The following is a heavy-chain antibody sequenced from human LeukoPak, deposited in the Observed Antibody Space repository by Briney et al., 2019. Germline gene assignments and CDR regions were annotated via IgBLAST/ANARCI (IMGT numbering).Heavy chain of an antibody. CDR3: ARVRMVRGPPDQTFDY. CDR2: IYGSGST. CDR1: GGSISLYD. Sequence: PSETLSLTCTVSGGSISLYDWSWIRQPAGKGLEWIGHIYGSGSTNYNPSLTSRLTMSVDTSNNQFSLRLSSVTAADTAVYYCARVRMVRGPPDQTFDYWGQGTLVTVSS. D-gene: IGHD3-10*01. V-gene: IGHV4-4*07. J-gene: IGHJ4*02.